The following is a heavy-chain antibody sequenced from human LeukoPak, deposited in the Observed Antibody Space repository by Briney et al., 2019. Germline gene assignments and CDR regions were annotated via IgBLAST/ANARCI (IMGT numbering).Heavy chain of an antibody. J-gene: IGHJ3*02. CDR3: AGDRGGISSHFDI. Sequence: SETLSLTCNVSGGSISSYYWSWIRQPPGKGLEWIGYIHYSSAAKYNPSLRSRVTISVDTSKYQFSLKLNSVAAADTAVYYCAGDRGGISSHFDIWGQGTMVTVSS. CDR2: IHYSSAA. V-gene: IGHV4-59*01. D-gene: IGHD6-6*01. CDR1: GGSISSYY.